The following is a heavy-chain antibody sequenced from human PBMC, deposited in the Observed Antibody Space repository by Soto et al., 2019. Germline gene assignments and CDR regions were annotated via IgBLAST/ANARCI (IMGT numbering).Heavy chain of an antibody. D-gene: IGHD3-22*01. CDR2: IWYDGSNK. CDR3: ARDLYYYDSSGYYYYYYGMDV. CDR1: GLTFDDYA. J-gene: IGHJ6*02. Sequence: QLVESGGGLVQPGRSLRVSCAASGLTFDDYAMHWVRQAPGKGLEWVAVIWYDGSNKYYADSVKGRFTISRDNSKNTLYLQMNSLRAEDTAVYYCARDLYYYDSSGYYYYYYGMDVWGQGTTVTVSS. V-gene: IGHV3-33*08.